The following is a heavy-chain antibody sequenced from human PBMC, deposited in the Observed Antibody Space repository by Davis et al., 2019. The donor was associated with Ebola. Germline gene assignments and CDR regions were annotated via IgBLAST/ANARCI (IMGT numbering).Heavy chain of an antibody. D-gene: IGHD3-22*01. CDR1: GYTFTSYY. J-gene: IGHJ4*02. Sequence: ASVKVSCKASGYTFTSYYMHWVRQAPGQGLEWMGIINPSGGSTSYAQKFQGRVTMTTDTSTSTAYMELRSLRSDDTAVYYCARGYDSSGYYLHGDYWGQGTLVTVSS. V-gene: IGHV1-46*01. CDR3: ARGYDSSGYYLHGDY. CDR2: INPSGGST.